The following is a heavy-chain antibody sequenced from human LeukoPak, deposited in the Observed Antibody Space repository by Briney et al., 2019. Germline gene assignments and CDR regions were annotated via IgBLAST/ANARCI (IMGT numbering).Heavy chain of an antibody. CDR1: GYTFTSYD. CDR2: TSSHNGYT. D-gene: IGHD6-19*01. Sequence: ASVKVSCKASGYTFTSYDINWVRQAPGQGLEWMGWTSSHNGYTKYAQKFQGRVTMTTDTSMSTAYMELGSLRSDDTAVYYCARRRAVAGVNWFDPWGQGTLVTVSS. V-gene: IGHV1-18*01. CDR3: ARRRAVAGVNWFDP. J-gene: IGHJ5*02.